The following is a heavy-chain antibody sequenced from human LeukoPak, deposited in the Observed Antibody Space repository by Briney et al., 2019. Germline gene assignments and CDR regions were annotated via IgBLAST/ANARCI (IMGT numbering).Heavy chain of an antibody. V-gene: IGHV4-61*01. J-gene: IGHJ4*02. CDR1: GGSVTSGIYY. CDR2: IYYSGST. D-gene: IGHD2-21*01. CDR3: ARAQVPSGEYFDY. Sequence: PSETLSLTCSVSGGSVTSGIYYWSWIRQPPGKGLEWIGYIYYSGSTNYNPSLKSRVTISVDTSKNQFSLKLSSVTAADTAVYYCARAQVPSGEYFDYWGQGTLVTVSS.